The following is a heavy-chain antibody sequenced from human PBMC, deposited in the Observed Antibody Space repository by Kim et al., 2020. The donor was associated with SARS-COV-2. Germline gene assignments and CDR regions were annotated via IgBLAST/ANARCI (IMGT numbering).Heavy chain of an antibody. CDR1: GFTFSSYG. J-gene: IGHJ4*01. D-gene: IGHD4-4*01. CDR2: ISYDGSNK. V-gene: IGHV3-30*18. Sequence: GGSLRLSCAASGFTFSSYGMHWVRQAPGKGLEWVAVISYDGSNKYYADSVKGRFTISRDNSKNTLYLQMNSLRAEDTAVYYCAKDEKMAPGYSPFDYWG. CDR3: AKDEKMAPGYSPFDY.